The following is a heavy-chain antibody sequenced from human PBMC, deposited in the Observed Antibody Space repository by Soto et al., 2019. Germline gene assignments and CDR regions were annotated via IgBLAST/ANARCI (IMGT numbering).Heavy chain of an antibody. V-gene: IGHV3-33*01. CDR1: GFTFSSYG. CDR2: IWYDGSNK. Sequence: QVQLVESGGGVVQPGRSLRLSCAASGFTFSSYGMHWVRQAPGKGLEWVAVIWYDGSNKYYADSVKGRFTISRDNSKNTLYLQMNSLRAEDTAVYYCARGIPGEVVVPAAIYWGQGTLVTVSS. CDR3: ARGIPGEVVVPAAIY. D-gene: IGHD2-2*02. J-gene: IGHJ4*02.